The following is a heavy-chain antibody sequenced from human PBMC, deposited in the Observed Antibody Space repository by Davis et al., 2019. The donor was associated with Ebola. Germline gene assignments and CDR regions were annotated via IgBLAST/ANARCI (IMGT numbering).Heavy chain of an antibody. CDR3: AREVGTMVRGVEYYFDY. D-gene: IGHD3-10*01. J-gene: IGHJ4*02. Sequence: GGSLRLSCTDSVITFSSYAMTWVRQAPGKGLEWVSAISGSGGSTYYADSVKGRFTISRDNSKNTLYLQMNSLRAEDTAVYYCAREVGTMVRGVEYYFDYWGQGTLVTVSS. CDR2: ISGSGGST. CDR1: VITFSSYA. V-gene: IGHV3-23*01.